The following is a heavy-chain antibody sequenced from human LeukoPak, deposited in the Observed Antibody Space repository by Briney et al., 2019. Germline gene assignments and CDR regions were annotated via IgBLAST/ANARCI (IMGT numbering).Heavy chain of an antibody. Sequence: GESLKISGKGSVYSFTSYWIGWVRQMPGKGLEWRGIIYPGDSDTRYSPSFRVQVTISADKSINTAYLQWTSLKASDPAMYYCARLANDAFDIWGPGTMVTASS. J-gene: IGHJ3*02. CDR3: ARLANDAFDI. V-gene: IGHV5-51*01. CDR2: IYPGDSDT. CDR1: VYSFTSYW.